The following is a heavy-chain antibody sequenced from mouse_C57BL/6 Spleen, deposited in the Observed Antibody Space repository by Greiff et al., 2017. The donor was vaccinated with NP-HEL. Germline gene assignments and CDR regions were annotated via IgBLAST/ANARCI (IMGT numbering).Heavy chain of an antibody. CDR3: ARADYSPNYYAMDY. D-gene: IGHD2-12*01. J-gene: IGHJ4*01. Sequence: EVQGVESGPGMVKPSQSLSLTCTVTGYSITSGYDWHWIRHFPGNKLEWMGYISYSGSTNYNPSLKSRISITHDTSKNHFFLKLNSVTTEDTATYYCARADYSPNYYAMDYWGQGTSVTVAS. V-gene: IGHV3-1*01. CDR2: ISYSGST. CDR1: GYSITSGYD.